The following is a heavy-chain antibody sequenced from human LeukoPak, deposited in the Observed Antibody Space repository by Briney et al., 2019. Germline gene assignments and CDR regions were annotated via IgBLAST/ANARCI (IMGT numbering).Heavy chain of an antibody. Sequence: GGSLRLSCAASGFTFSSYWMTWVRQAPGKGLEWVANIKQDGSNKYYADSVKGRFTISRDNSKNTLYLQMNSLRAEDTAVYYCARDLLYDSSGYPLDYWGQGTLVTVSS. J-gene: IGHJ4*02. CDR3: ARDLLYDSSGYPLDY. V-gene: IGHV3-7*01. CDR1: GFTFSSYW. D-gene: IGHD3-22*01. CDR2: IKQDGSNK.